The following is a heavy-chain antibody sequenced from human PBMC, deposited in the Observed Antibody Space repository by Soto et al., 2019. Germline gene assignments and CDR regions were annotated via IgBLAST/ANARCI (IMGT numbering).Heavy chain of an antibody. V-gene: IGHV3-21*02. CDR2: ISGLSSYI. CDR3: ARDPQQRLADSYYYGMDV. Sequence: EVQMVESGGRLVKPGGSLRLSCAASGFTFSRYGMNWVRQATGKGLELVSSISGLSSYIYYADSVKGRFTVSRDNAKNSLYVQMNSLRAADTAVYYCARDPQQRLADSYYYGMDVWGQGTTVIVSS. CDR1: GFTFSRYG. J-gene: IGHJ6*02. D-gene: IGHD6-25*01.